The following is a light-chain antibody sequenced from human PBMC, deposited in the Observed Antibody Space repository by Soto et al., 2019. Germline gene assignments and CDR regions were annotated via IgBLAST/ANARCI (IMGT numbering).Light chain of an antibody. CDR2: GAS. Sequence: EIVLTQSPGTLPLSPGERATLSCRASQSVSSNYLAWYQQKPGQAPRLLIYGASSRATGIPDRFSGSGSGTDFTLAISRLEPEDFAVYYCQQRDTFGQGTKLEIK. CDR1: QSVSSNY. CDR3: QQRDT. J-gene: IGKJ2*01. V-gene: IGKV3-20*01.